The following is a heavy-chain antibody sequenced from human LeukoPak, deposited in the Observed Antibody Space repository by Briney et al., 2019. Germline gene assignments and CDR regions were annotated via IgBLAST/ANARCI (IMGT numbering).Heavy chain of an antibody. CDR1: GGSISSSSYY. V-gene: IGHV4-39*01. Sequence: PSETLSLTCTVSGGSISSSSYYWGWIRQPPGKGLEWIGSIYYSGSTYYNPSLKSRVTISVDTSKNQFSLKLSSVTAADTAVYYCAKTTVTPYQVAYWGQGTLVTVSS. D-gene: IGHD4-17*01. CDR2: IYYSGST. J-gene: IGHJ4*02. CDR3: AKTTVTPYQVAY.